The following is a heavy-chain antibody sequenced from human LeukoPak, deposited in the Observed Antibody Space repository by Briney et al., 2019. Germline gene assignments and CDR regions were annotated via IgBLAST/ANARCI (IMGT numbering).Heavy chain of an antibody. J-gene: IGHJ3*02. V-gene: IGHV6-1*01. D-gene: IGHD1-26*01. CDR2: TYYKSKWYN. CDR1: GDSVSSNSAA. CDR3: AGSVGATDAFDI. Sequence: SQTLSLTCAISGDSVSSNSAAWNWIRQSPSRGLEWLGRTYYKSKWYNDYAVSVKSRITINPDTSKNQFSLQLYSVTPEDTAVCYCAGSVGATDAFDIWGQGTMVTVSS.